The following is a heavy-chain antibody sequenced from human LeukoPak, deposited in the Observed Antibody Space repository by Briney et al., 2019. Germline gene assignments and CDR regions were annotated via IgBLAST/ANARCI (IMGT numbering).Heavy chain of an antibody. J-gene: IGHJ4*02. CDR3: ASIPIHSGSYY. CDR2: ISYDGSNK. Sequence: GRSLRLSCAASGFTFSSYGMHWVRQAPGKGQDWVAVISYDGSNKYYAGSVKGRFTISRDHSKNTLYLQMNSLRAEDTAVYYCASIPIHSGSYYVGQGTLVTVSS. CDR1: GFTFSSYG. D-gene: IGHD1-26*01. V-gene: IGHV3-30*03.